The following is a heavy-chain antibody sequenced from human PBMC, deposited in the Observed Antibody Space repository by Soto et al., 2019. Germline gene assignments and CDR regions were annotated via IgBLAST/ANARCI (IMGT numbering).Heavy chain of an antibody. CDR2: ISWNSGSI. J-gene: IGHJ5*02. Sequence: EVQLVESGGGLVQPGRSLRLSCAASGFTFDDYAMHWVRQAPGKGLEWVSGISWNSGSIGYADSVKGRFTISRDNAKNSLYLQMNRLRAEDTALYYCAKVYGSSWYYHKGFDPWGQGTLVTVSS. CDR3: AKVYGSSWYYHKGFDP. V-gene: IGHV3-9*01. D-gene: IGHD6-13*01. CDR1: GFTFDDYA.